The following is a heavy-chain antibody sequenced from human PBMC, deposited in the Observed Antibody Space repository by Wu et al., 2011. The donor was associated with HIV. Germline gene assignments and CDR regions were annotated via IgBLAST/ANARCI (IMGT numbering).Heavy chain of an antibody. J-gene: IGHJ4*02. CDR3: ARAPGMATEFNY. CDR1: VGAFSGMI. V-gene: IGHV1-69*05. Sequence: QVQLLQTGAEVKKPGSSVRVSWPGFSVGAFSGMIITWVRQAPGQGLEWMGRHIPIYGITNYAQKFQGRVTITTDESTSTVYMELSSLRSEDTAIYYCARAPGMATEFNYWGQGTLVTVSS. CDR2: HIPIYGIT. D-gene: IGHD5-24*01.